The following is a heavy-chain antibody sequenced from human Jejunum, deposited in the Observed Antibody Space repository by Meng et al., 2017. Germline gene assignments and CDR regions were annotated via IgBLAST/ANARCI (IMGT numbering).Heavy chain of an antibody. CDR2: ISAGSGST. CDR1: GFTFSFNNYA. V-gene: IGHV3-23*01. D-gene: IGHD3-16*01. CDR3: AKDLYEYIWGNYDY. J-gene: IGHJ4*02. Sequence: GESLKISCAASGFTFSFNNYAMTWVRQAPGKGLEWVSSISAGSGSTYYADSVKGRFTISRDDSKDTLYLQMNSLRAEDTAVYYCAKDLYEYIWGNYDYWGRGTPVTVSS.